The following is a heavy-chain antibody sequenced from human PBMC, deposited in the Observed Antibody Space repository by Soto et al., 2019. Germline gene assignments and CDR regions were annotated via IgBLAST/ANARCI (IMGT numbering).Heavy chain of an antibody. D-gene: IGHD5-12*01. CDR2: ISSSSYT. Sequence: PGGSLRLSCAASGFTFSDYYMSWIRQAPGKGLEWVSYISSSSYTSYADSVKGRFTISRDNAKNSLYLQMNSLRAEDTAVYYCARAQNSGYDLREDWGQGTLVTVSS. CDR3: ARAQNSGYDLRED. CDR1: GFTFSDYY. V-gene: IGHV3-11*06. J-gene: IGHJ4*02.